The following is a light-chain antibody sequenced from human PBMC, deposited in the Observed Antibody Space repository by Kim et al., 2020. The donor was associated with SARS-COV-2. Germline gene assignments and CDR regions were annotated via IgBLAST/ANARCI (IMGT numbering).Light chain of an antibody. CDR2: EVN. J-gene: IGLJ1*01. CDR1: SSDVGNYNL. Sequence: QSALTQPASVSGSPGQSIAISCTGTSSDVGNYNLVSWYQQHPGKAPKLMIYEVNERPSGVSHRFTGSKSGNTASLRISGLQAEDEADYYCFSYAGSSTYVFGTGTKVTVL. CDR3: FSYAGSSTYV. V-gene: IGLV2-23*02.